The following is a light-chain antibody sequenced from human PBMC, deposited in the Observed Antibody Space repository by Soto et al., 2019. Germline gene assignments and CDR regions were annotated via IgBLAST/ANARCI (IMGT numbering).Light chain of an antibody. CDR2: DAS. J-gene: IGKJ3*01. V-gene: IGKV3-11*01. Sequence: EIVLTQSPATLSSSPGERATLSCRASQSVSSYLAWYQQKPGQAPRLLIYDASNRATGIPARFSGSGSGTDFTLTISSLEPEDFAVYYCQQPFTFGPGTKVDIK. CDR1: QSVSSY. CDR3: QQPFT.